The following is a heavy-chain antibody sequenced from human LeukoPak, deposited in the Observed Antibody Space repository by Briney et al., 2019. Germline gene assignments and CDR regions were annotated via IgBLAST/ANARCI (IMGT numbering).Heavy chain of an antibody. Sequence: SETLSLTCTVSGGSISSGSYYWSWIRQPAGKGLEWIGRIYTSGSTNYNPSLKSRVTISVDTSKNQFSLKLSSVTAADTAVYYCARVGFDWGQGTLVTVSS. CDR1: GGSISSGSYY. V-gene: IGHV4-61*02. J-gene: IGHJ4*02. D-gene: IGHD3-3*01. CDR3: ARVGFD. CDR2: IYTSGST.